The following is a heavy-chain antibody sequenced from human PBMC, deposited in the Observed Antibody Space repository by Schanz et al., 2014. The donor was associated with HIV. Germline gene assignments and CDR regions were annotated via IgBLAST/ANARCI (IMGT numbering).Heavy chain of an antibody. CDR1: GFTFSSYA. D-gene: IGHD1-1*01. CDR3: ARDRYRNGYFDY. V-gene: IGHV3-23*01. J-gene: IGHJ4*02. CDR2: ISGSTGSRT. Sequence: EVQLWESGGALVQPGGSLRLSCTASGFTFSSYAMSWVRQAPGRGLEWVSAISGSTGSRTYYAESVKGRFAISRDNSKNTLYLQMNSLRAEDTAVYYCARDRYRNGYFDYWGQGTLVTVSS.